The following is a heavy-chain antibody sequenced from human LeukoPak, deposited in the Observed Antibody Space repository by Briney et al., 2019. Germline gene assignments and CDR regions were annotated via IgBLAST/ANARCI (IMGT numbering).Heavy chain of an antibody. CDR3: ARAGGYCGRISCPYYFDY. J-gene: IGHJ4*02. CDR2: MNPNSGNT. Sequence: ASVKVSFKASGGTFSIYAISWVRQATGQGLEWMGWMNPNSGNTGYAQKFQGRVTMTRNTSISTAYMELSSLRSEDTAVYYCARAGGYCGRISCPYYFDYWGQGSLVAVSS. V-gene: IGHV1-8*02. D-gene: IGHD2-15*01. CDR1: GGTFSIYA.